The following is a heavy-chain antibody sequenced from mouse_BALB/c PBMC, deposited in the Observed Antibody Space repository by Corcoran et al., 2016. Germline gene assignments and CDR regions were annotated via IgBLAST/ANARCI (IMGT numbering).Heavy chain of an antibody. CDR2: IDPANGNT. CDR3: ARTGSSYVFAY. J-gene: IGHJ3*01. V-gene: IGHV14-3*02. D-gene: IGHD1-1*01. CDR1: GFNLTDTN. Sequence: EVQLQQSGAELVKPGASVKLSCTASGFNLTDTNMHWVKQRPEQGLEWIGRIDPANGNTKYDPKFQGKATITADTSSNTAYLQLSSLTSEDTAVYYCARTGSSYVFAYWGQGTLVTVSA.